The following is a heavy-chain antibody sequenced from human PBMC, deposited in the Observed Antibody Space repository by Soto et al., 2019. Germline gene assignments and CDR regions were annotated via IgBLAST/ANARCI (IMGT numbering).Heavy chain of an antibody. V-gene: IGHV4-39*07. D-gene: IGHD6-19*01. CDR3: ASYSSGWYDVTY. Sequence: AETLYLTCTVSGGSISSSSYYWGWIRQPPGKGLEWIGRIYYSGSTYHNPSLKSRVTISVDPSKNQFSLKLSSVTAADTAVYYCASYSSGWYDVTYWGQGTLVTVSS. J-gene: IGHJ4*02. CDR2: IYYSGST. CDR1: GGSISSSSYY.